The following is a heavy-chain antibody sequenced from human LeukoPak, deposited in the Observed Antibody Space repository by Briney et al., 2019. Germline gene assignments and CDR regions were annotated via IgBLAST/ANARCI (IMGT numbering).Heavy chain of an antibody. J-gene: IGHJ4*02. Sequence: SVKVSCKASGGTFSSYAISWLRQAPGQGLEWMGRIIPIFGTANYAQKFQGRVTITTDESTSTAYMELSSLRSEDTAVYYCARYRKWELQGGLDYWGQGTLVSVSS. CDR3: ARYRKWELQGGLDY. CDR1: GGTFSSYA. CDR2: IIPIFGTA. D-gene: IGHD1-26*01. V-gene: IGHV1-69*05.